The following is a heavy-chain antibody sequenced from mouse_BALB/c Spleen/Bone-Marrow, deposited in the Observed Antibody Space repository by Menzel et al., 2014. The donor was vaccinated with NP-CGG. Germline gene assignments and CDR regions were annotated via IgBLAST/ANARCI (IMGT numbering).Heavy chain of an antibody. J-gene: IGHJ1*01. CDR2: INPDSSTI. V-gene: IGHV4-1*02. D-gene: IGHD2-3*01. CDR3: TSYDGYYYWYCDV. Sequence: EVKVEESGGGLVQPGGSLKLSCAASGFDFSRYWMSWVRQAPGKGLEWIGEINPDSSTINYTPSLKDKFIISRDNAKNTPYLQMDKVRSEDTALYYCTSYDGYYYWYCDVWGAGTTVTVSS. CDR1: GFDFSRYW.